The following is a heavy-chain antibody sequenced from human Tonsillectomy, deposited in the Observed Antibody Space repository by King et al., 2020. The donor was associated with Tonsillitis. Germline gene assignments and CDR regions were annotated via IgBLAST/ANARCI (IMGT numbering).Heavy chain of an antibody. J-gene: IGHJ6*02. CDR2: INSDGSST. D-gene: IGHD3-9*01. CDR3: ARGDPDWLSVYYYYGMDV. Sequence: VQLVESGGGLVQPGGSLRLSCAASGFTFSSYWMHWVRQAPGKGLVGVSRINSDGSSTSYADSVKGRFTISRDNPKNTLYLQMNNLRAEDTAVYYCARGDPDWLSVYYYYGMDVWGQGTTVTVSS. V-gene: IGHV3-74*01. CDR1: GFTFSSYW.